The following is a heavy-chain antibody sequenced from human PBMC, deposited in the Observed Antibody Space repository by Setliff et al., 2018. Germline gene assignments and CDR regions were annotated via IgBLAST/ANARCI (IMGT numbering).Heavy chain of an antibody. CDR3: ARCSSWHGHYPHFNY. V-gene: IGHV1-18*01. J-gene: IGHJ4*02. D-gene: IGHD6-13*01. CDR2: VNNYSFKT. Sequence: ASVKVSCKASGYTFNNYGITWVRQAPGQGLEWMGWVNNYSFKTTYPQKFLDRVTMTTDTSATTAHMELKNLRSDDTAIYYCARCSSWHGHYPHFNYWGQGTLVTVSS. CDR1: GYTFNNYG.